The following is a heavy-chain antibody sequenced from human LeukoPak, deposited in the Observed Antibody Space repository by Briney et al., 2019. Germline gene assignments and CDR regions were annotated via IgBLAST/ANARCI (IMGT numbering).Heavy chain of an antibody. V-gene: IGHV4-34*01. J-gene: IGHJ3*02. CDR3: ARVLYSSSWYFQGSDAFDI. Sequence: KPSEILSLTCTVSGGSISSYYWSWIRQPPGKGLEWIGEINHSGSTNYNPSLKSRVTISVDTSKNQFSLKLSSVTAADTAVYYCARVLYSSSWYFQGSDAFDIWGQGTMVTVSS. D-gene: IGHD6-13*01. CDR2: INHSGST. CDR1: GGSISSYY.